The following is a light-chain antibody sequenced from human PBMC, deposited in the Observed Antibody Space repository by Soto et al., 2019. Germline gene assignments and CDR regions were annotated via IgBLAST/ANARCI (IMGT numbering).Light chain of an antibody. CDR3: CSYAGSSTLV. V-gene: IGLV2-23*01. Sequence: QSVLTQPASVSGSPGQSITISCTGTSSDVGSYNLVSWYQQHPGKAPKLMIYEGSKRPSGVSNRFSGSKSGNTASLTISGLQAEDEADHYCCSYAGSSTLVFGGGTQLTVL. CDR2: EGS. CDR1: SSDVGSYNL. J-gene: IGLJ2*01.